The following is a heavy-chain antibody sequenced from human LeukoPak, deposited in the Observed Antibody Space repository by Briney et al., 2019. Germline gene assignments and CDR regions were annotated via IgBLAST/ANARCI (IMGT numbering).Heavy chain of an antibody. Sequence: GGSLRLSCAASGFTFSSYPVHWVRQAPGKGLEWVALISSDGSEKYYGESVKGRITISRDISQNTLFLQMNRLRPEDTAVYFCARQGGSVRYHYNYMDLWGRGTTVVVSS. CDR2: ISSDGSEK. D-gene: IGHD6-25*01. CDR3: ARQGGSVRYHYNYMDL. J-gene: IGHJ6*03. CDR1: GFTFSSYP. V-gene: IGHV3-30*04.